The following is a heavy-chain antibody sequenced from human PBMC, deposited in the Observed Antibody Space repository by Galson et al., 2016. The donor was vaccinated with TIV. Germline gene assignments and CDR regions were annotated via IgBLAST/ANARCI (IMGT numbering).Heavy chain of an antibody. CDR3: AQRQGMMNSFDV. D-gene: IGHD3-16*01. J-gene: IGHJ3*01. V-gene: IGHV2-5*02. Sequence: PALVTPTQTLTLTCTFSGFSLTTTEVGVGWIRQPPGKALEWLALIYGDDDERYRPTLKSRLTITKDTSKNHVVLTMTKMDPVDTGTYYYAQRQGMMNSFDVWAQGTMVTVSS. CDR1: GFSLTTTEVG. CDR2: IYGDDDE.